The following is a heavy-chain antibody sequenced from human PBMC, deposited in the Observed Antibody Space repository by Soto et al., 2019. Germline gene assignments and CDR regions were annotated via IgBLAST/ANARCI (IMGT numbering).Heavy chain of an antibody. J-gene: IGHJ6*01. CDR2: ISSSSSIT. CDR1: GFTFSSYS. Sequence: EVQLVESGGGLVQPGGSLRLSCVASGFTFSSYSMNWVRQAPGKGLEWVSYISSSSSITYYADSVKGRFTISRENAKSXLFLQMNSLRAEDTAVYYCARDRERATYYYYGMDVWGQGTTVTVSS. D-gene: IGHD1-26*01. V-gene: IGHV3-48*01. CDR3: ARDRERATYYYYGMDV.